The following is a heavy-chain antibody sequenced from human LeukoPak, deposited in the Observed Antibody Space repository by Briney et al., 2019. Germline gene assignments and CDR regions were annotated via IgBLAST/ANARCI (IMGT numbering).Heavy chain of an antibody. CDR2: ISSSGSII. Sequence: GGSLRLSCAASGFTFSSYEMNWVRRAPGKGLEWVSYISSSGSIIYYADSVKGRFTISRDNAKNALNLQMNSLRAEDTAVYYCARDLGQYYDTSDNWFDPWGQGTLVTVSS. CDR3: ARDLGQYYDTSDNWFDP. CDR1: GFTFSSYE. J-gene: IGHJ5*02. D-gene: IGHD3-22*01. V-gene: IGHV3-48*03.